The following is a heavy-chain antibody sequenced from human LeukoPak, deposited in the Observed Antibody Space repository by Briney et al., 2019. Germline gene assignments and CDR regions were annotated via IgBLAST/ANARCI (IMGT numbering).Heavy chain of an antibody. CDR1: GGSISSSSYY. Sequence: PSETLSLTCAVSGGSISSSSYYWGWIRQPPGKGLEWIGNIYYSGNTYYNPSLKSRVTISVDTSKNQFSLKLSSVTAADTAVYYCARTTEGYCRGRSCYSYYYYMDVWGKGTTVTVSS. D-gene: IGHD2-15*01. CDR2: IYYSGNT. V-gene: IGHV4-39*07. CDR3: ARTTEGYCRGRSCYSYYYYMDV. J-gene: IGHJ6*03.